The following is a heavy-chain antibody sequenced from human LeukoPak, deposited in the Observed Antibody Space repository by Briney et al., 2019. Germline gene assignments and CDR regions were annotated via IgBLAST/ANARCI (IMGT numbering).Heavy chain of an antibody. CDR2: ISGSGGST. D-gene: IGHD6-13*01. V-gene: IGHV3-23*01. CDR1: GFTFSSYG. Sequence: GGSLRLSCAASGFTFSSYGMSWVRQAPGKGLEWVSAISGSGGSTYYADSVKGRFTISRDNSKNTPYLQMNSLRAEDTAVYYCAKDRDSSSWYYYYYYMDVWGKGTTVTVSS. J-gene: IGHJ6*03. CDR3: AKDRDSSSWYYYYYYMDV.